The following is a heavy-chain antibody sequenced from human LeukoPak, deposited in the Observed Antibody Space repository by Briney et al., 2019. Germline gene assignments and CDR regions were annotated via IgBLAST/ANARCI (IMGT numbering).Heavy chain of an antibody. V-gene: IGHV1-46*01. CDR2: INPSGGST. D-gene: IGHD3-10*01. CDR1: GYTFTGYY. Sequence: ASVKVSCKASGYTFTGYYMHWVRQAPGQGLEWMGIINPSGGSTGYARKFQGRVTMTRDTSTSTVYMELSSLRPEDTAMYYCASGLGSFDYWGQGTLVTVSS. J-gene: IGHJ4*02. CDR3: ASGLGSFDY.